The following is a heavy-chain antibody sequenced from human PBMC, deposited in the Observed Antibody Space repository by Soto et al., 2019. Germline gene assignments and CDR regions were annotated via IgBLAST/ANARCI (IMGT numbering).Heavy chain of an antibody. CDR2: IYYSGST. CDR3: ARLGEQQLVRLYYYYYGMDV. Sequence: SETLSLTCTVSGGSISSSSYYWGWIRQPPGKGLEWIGSIYYSGSTYYNPSLKSRVTISVDTSKNQFSLKLSSVTAADTAVYYCARLGEQQLVRLYYYYYGMDVWGQGTTVTVSS. D-gene: IGHD6-13*01. V-gene: IGHV4-39*01. J-gene: IGHJ6*02. CDR1: GGSISSSSYY.